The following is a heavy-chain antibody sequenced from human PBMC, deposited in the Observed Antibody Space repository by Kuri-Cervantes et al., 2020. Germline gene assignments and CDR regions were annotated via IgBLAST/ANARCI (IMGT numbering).Heavy chain of an antibody. Sequence: GESLKISCAASGFTFSSYDMHWVRQATGKGLEWVSAIGTAGDTYYPSSVKGRFTISRDNSKNTLYLQMNSLRAEDTAVYYCARGLIGRALAAMAHYYYYGMDVWGQGTTVTVSS. J-gene: IGHJ6*02. CDR3: ARGLIGRALAAMAHYYYYGMDV. V-gene: IGHV3-13*01. CDR1: GFTFSSYD. D-gene: IGHD5-18*01. CDR2: IGTAGDT.